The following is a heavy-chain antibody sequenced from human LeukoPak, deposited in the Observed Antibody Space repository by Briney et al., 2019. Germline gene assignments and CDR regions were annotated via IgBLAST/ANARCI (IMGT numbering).Heavy chain of an antibody. J-gene: IGHJ5*02. D-gene: IGHD6-13*01. CDR1: GFTFTSYA. CDR3: ARRGSSSWTGPNNWFDP. Sequence: GGSLRLSCAASGFTFTSYAMSWVRQDPGKGLEWVSVISGSGGSTYYADSVKGRFTISRDNSKNTLYLQMNSLRAEDTAVYYCARRGSSSWTGPNNWFDPWGQGTLVTVSS. CDR2: ISGSGGST. V-gene: IGHV3-23*01.